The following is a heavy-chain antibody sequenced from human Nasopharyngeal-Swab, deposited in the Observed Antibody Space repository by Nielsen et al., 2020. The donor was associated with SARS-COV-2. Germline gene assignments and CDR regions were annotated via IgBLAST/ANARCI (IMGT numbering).Heavy chain of an antibody. V-gene: IGHV4-34*01. D-gene: IGHD2-2*01. CDR3: ARGGMVVVVPAGRTKNYMDV. CDR1: GGSFSGYY. J-gene: IGHJ6*03. CDR2: INHSGST. Sequence: SETLSLTSAVYGGSFSGYYWSWIRQPPGTGLELIGEINHSGSTNYNPSLKSRVTISVDTSKNQFSLKLSSVTAADTAVYYCARGGMVVVVPAGRTKNYMDVWGKGTTVTVSS.